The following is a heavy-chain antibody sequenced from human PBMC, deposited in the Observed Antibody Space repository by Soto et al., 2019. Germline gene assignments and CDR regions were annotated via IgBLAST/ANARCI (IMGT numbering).Heavy chain of an antibody. Sequence: SETLSLTCTVSGGSISSYYWSWIRQPPGKGLEWIGYIDYTGSTNYNPSLKSRVTISIDTSKNQFSLKLSSVTAADTAVYYCARGNYDFLTGYYIEYFDYWGQGTLVTVSS. V-gene: IGHV4-59*01. CDR3: ARGNYDFLTGYYIEYFDY. CDR1: GGSISSYY. CDR2: IDYTGST. J-gene: IGHJ4*02. D-gene: IGHD3-9*01.